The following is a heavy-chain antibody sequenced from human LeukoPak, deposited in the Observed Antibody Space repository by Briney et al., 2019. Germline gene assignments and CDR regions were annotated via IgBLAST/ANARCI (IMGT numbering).Heavy chain of an antibody. D-gene: IGHD2-2*01. V-gene: IGHV4-59*12. CDR2: IYYSGST. Sequence: PSETLSLTCTVSGGSISSYYWSWIRQPPGKGLEWIGYIYYSGSTNYNPSLKSRVTISVDTSKNQFSLKLSSVTAADTAVYFCARGDCSSTTCFHYYFDYWDQGTLVTVSS. CDR1: GGSISSYY. J-gene: IGHJ4*02. CDR3: ARGDCSSTTCFHYYFDY.